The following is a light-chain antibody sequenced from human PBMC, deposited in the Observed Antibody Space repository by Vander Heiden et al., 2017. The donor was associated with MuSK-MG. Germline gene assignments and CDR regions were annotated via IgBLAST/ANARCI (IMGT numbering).Light chain of an antibody. CDR3: RQTIQLPLT. CDR2: EVS. J-gene: IGKJ1*01. Sequence: DIVMTQTPLSLSVTPGQPASISCKSSQSLLHRDGKTYLFWYLQKPGQSPQLLIYEVSNRCSGVPDRFSGSGSGTDFTLKISRVEAEDVGVYYCRQTIQLPLTFGQGTKVEIK. V-gene: IGKV2D-29*02. CDR1: QSLLHRDGKTY.